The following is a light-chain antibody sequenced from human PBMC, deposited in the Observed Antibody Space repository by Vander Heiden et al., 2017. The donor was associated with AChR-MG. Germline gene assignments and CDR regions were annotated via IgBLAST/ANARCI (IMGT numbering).Light chain of an antibody. J-gene: IGKJ1*01. CDR1: QSLLHSDGKTY. CDR2: ETA. V-gene: IGKV2D-29*02. Sequence: DIVLTQTPFSLSVTPRQPASISCKSSQSLLHSDGKTYLYWYLQKPGQSPQVLIYETANRFSGVSDRFSGSGSGTDFTLKISRMEAEDVGLYYCMQSTQVPWTFGQGTKVEIK. CDR3: MQSTQVPWT.